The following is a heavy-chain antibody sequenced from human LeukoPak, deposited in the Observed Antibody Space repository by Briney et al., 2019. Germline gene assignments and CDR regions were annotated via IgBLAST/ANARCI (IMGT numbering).Heavy chain of an antibody. V-gene: IGHV4-59*01. D-gene: IGHD3-10*01. CDR2: IYYSGST. CDR3: ARELYYYGSGSYSTYNWFDP. CDR1: GGSISSYY. Sequence: SETLSLTCTVSGGSISSYYWSWIRQPPGKGLEWIGYIYYSGSTNYNPSLKSRVTISVDTSRNQFSLKLSSVTAADTAVYYCARELYYYGSGSYSTYNWFDPWGQGTLVTVSS. J-gene: IGHJ5*02.